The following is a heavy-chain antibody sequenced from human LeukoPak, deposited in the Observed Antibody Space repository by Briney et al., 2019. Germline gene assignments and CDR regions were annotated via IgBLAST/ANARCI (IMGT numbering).Heavy chain of an antibody. Sequence: GGSLRLSCAASGFTVSNNYMSWVRQAPGQGLEWVSIIYSAGTTYYADSVKGRFAISRDNFKNTLYLQMNSLRAEDTAVYYCARVRYSDYWGQGTLVTVSS. CDR2: IYSAGTT. J-gene: IGHJ4*02. V-gene: IGHV3-53*01. CDR3: ARVRYSDY. CDR1: GFTVSNNY. D-gene: IGHD3-9*01.